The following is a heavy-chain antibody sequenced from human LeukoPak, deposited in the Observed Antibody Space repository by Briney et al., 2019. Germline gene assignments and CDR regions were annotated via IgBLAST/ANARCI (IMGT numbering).Heavy chain of an antibody. J-gene: IGHJ4*02. CDR3: ARSAASPPYRKERGRIYYFDY. D-gene: IGHD1-26*01. V-gene: IGHV1-8*01. CDR1: GYTFTSYD. CDR2: MNPNSGNT. Sequence: ASVKVSCEASGYTFTSYDTNWVRQATGQGLEWMGWMNPNSGNTGYAQKFQGRVTMTRNTSISTAYMELSSLRSEDTAVYYCARSAASPPYRKERGRIYYFDYWGQGTLVTVSS.